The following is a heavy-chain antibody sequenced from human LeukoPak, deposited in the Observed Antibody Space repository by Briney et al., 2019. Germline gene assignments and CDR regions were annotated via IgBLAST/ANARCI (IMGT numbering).Heavy chain of an antibody. CDR3: ARDRDHGLDY. J-gene: IGHJ4*02. V-gene: IGHV3-49*04. D-gene: IGHD4-17*01. CDR2: IKSRTYGGTT. Sequence: PGGSLRLSCTASGFTFGDYGVHWVRQAPGKGLEWIGFIKSRTYGGTTEYAASVKGRFTISRDDSKSIAYLQMNSLKTEDTAMYFCARDRDHGLDYWGQGTLVTVSS. CDR1: GFTFGDYG.